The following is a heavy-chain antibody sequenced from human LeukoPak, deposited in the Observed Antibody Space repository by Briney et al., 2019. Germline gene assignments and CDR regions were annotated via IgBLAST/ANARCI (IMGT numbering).Heavy chain of an antibody. J-gene: IGHJ4*02. Sequence: GGSLRLSCAASGFTFSSYSMNWVRQAPGKGLEWVSFISSSSNYRYYADSVKGRFTISRDNAKNSLYLQMASLRAEDTAVYYCARTSVADAISPYYFDYWGQGTLVTVSS. D-gene: IGHD2-2*02. CDR1: GFTFSSYS. CDR3: ARTSVADAISPYYFDY. CDR2: ISSSSNYR. V-gene: IGHV3-21*01.